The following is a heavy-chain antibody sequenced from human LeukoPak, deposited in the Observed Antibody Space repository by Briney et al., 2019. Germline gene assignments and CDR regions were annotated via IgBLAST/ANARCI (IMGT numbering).Heavy chain of an antibody. J-gene: IGHJ4*02. CDR3: AREGGGYCTNGVCYTGDYFDY. V-gene: IGHV3-30*02. Sequence: PGGSLRLSCAASGFTFSTYGMHWVRQPPDKGLEWVAFIRYDGSIEYCADSVKGRFTISRDNAKNSLYLQMNSLRAEDTAVYYCAREGGGYCTNGVCYTGDYFDYWGQGTLVTVSS. D-gene: IGHD2-8*01. CDR1: GFTFSTYG. CDR2: IRYDGSIE.